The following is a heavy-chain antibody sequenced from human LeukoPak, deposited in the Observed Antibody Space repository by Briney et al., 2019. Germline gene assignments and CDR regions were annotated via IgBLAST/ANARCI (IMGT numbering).Heavy chain of an antibody. CDR2: IWYDGSNK. V-gene: IGHV3-33*01. CDR1: GFTFSNYG. CDR3: AREGQWLGRYYFDY. Sequence: GGSLRLSCAASGFTFSNYGMHWVRQAPGKGLEWVAVIWYDGSNKYYADSVKGRFTISRDNSKNTLYLQMNSLRAEDTAVYYCAREGQWLGRYYFDYWGQGTLVTVSS. J-gene: IGHJ4*02. D-gene: IGHD6-19*01.